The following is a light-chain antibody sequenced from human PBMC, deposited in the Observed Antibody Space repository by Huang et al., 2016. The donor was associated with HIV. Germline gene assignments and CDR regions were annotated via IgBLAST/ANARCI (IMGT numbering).Light chain of an antibody. CDR2: GAS. V-gene: IGKV3-20*01. CDR3: QQYGSSPPT. CDR1: QSVSSSY. J-gene: IGKJ3*01. Sequence: IVLTQSPGTLSLSPGERATLSCRASQSVSSSYLAWYQQKPGQAPRLLIYGASSRSTGIPDRFSGSGSKTDFTLTISRLEPEDCAVYYCQQYGSSPPTFGPGTKVDIK.